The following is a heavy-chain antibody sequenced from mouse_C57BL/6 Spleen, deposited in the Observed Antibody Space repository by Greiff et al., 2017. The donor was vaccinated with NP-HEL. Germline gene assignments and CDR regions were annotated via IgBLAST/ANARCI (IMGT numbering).Heavy chain of an antibody. CDR2: IWRGGST. CDR3: AKNYDGYYVFAY. D-gene: IGHD2-3*01. V-gene: IGHV2-5*01. J-gene: IGHJ3*01. Sequence: VKLQESGPGLVQPSQSLSITCTVSGFSLTSYGVHWVRQSPGKGLEWLGVIWRGGSTDYNAAFMSRLSITKDNSKSQVFFKMNSLQADDTAIYYCAKNYDGYYVFAYWGQGTLVTVSA. CDR1: GFSLTSYG.